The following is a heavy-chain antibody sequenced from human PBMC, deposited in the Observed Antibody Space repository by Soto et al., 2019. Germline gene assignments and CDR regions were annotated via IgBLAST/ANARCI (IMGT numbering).Heavy chain of an antibody. V-gene: IGHV1-69*06. J-gene: IGHJ4*02. CDR3: ARWGGLSCSGAVCFKKPFDY. CDR1: GGTFNNYD. CDR2: IIPISGTT. D-gene: IGHD2-8*02. Sequence: VASVKVSCKPSGGTFNNYDINWVRQAPGQGLEWMGAIIPISGTTKYAQKFQGRVTITADKSTSTVYMDLSSLRSEDTAVYYCARWGGLSCSGAVCFKKPFDYWGQGTLVTVSS.